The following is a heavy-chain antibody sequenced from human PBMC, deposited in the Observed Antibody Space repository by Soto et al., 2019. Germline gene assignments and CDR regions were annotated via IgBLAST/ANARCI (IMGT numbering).Heavy chain of an antibody. CDR2: ISDTGDGT. V-gene: IGHV3-23*01. J-gene: IGHJ4*02. CDR3: AKVSYCDNRGHFDF. Sequence: PGGSLRLSCAASGFTFSYSAMNWVRQAPGKGLEWVSTISDTGDGTYYADSVKGRFTISRDNSKNTVYLQMNSLRAEDTAEYYCAKVSYCDNRGHFDFWGQGTLVTVSS. D-gene: IGHD3-22*01. CDR1: GFTFSYSA.